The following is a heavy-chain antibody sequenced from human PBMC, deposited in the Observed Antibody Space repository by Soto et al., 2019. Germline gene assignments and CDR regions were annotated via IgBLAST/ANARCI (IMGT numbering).Heavy chain of an antibody. Sequence: QVQLVQSGAEVKKPGASVKVSCKASGYTFTSYGISWVRQAPGQGLEWMGWISAYNGNTNYAQKLQGRVTMTTDTSTSTADMELRSLRSDATAVYYCARDGWATVTTADAFDIWGQGTMVTVSS. V-gene: IGHV1-18*04. CDR2: ISAYNGNT. D-gene: IGHD4-17*01. J-gene: IGHJ3*02. CDR1: GYTFTSYG. CDR3: ARDGWATVTTADAFDI.